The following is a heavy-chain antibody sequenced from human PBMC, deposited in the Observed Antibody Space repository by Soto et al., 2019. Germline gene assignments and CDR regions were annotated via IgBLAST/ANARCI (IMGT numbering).Heavy chain of an antibody. J-gene: IGHJ5*02. D-gene: IGHD6-13*01. Sequence: SLRLSCSASVFTFDDYAMHWFRQAPGKGLEWVSGISWNSGSIGYADSVKGRFTISRDNAKNSLYLQMNSLRAEDTALYYCAKDMSSSWSIGWFDPWGQGTLVTVSS. CDR3: AKDMSSSWSIGWFDP. CDR2: ISWNSGSI. V-gene: IGHV3-9*01. CDR1: VFTFDDYA.